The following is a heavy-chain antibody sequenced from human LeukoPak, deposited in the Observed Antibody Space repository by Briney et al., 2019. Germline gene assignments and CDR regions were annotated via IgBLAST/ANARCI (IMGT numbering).Heavy chain of an antibody. CDR2: ISYDGSNK. CDR3: ARDCGGDCWFDY. D-gene: IGHD2-21*02. CDR1: GFTFSSYA. J-gene: IGHJ4*02. Sequence: RGSLRLSCAASGFTFSSYAMHWVRQAPGKGLEWVAVISYDGSNKYYADSVKGRFTISRDNSKNTLYLQMNSLRAEDTAVYYCARDCGGDCWFDYWGQGTLVTVSS. V-gene: IGHV3-30-3*01.